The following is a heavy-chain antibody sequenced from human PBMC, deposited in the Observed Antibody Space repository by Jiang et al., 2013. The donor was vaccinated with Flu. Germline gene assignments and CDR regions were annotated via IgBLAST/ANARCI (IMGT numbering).Heavy chain of an antibody. CDR1: GYSFPIYW. Sequence: YGAEVKKPGESLKISCKGSGYSFPIYWIGWVRQMPGKGLEWMGSIYPSDSNTRYSPSFQGQVTMSVDKSVFTAYLQWSSLKASDTAMYYCARRSSGWSGKDSFDIWGQGDNGHRLF. V-gene: IGHV5-51*01. CDR3: ARRSSGWSGKDSFDI. CDR2: IYPSDSNT. D-gene: IGHD6-19*01. J-gene: IGHJ3*02.